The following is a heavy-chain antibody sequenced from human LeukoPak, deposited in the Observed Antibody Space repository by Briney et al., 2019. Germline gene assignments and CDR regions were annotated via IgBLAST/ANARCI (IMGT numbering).Heavy chain of an antibody. J-gene: IGHJ4*02. CDR3: AKVGLADVL. D-gene: IGHD3-16*01. CDR2: ISGSGGST. V-gene: IGHV3-23*01. Sequence: GGSLRLSCAASGFTFSSYAMSWVRQAPGKALEWVSAISGSGGSTYYADSVKGRFSISRDNSKNTLYLQMNSLRAEHTAVYYCAKVGLADVLWGQGTLVTVSS. CDR1: GFTFSSYA.